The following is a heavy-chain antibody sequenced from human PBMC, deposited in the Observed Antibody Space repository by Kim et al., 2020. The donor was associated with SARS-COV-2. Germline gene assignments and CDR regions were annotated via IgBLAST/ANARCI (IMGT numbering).Heavy chain of an antibody. CDR1: GGSISSSSYY. CDR3: AGLCWSGCCGTWGFDY. CDR2: IYYIGST. Sequence: SETLSLTCTVSGGSISSSSYYWGWIRQPPGKGLEWIGSIYYIGSTYYNPSLKSRVTISVDTSKNQFSLNLSSVTAADTALYYCAGLCWSGCCGTWGFDY. D-gene: IGHD7-27*01. V-gene: IGHV4-39*01. J-gene: IGHJ4*01.